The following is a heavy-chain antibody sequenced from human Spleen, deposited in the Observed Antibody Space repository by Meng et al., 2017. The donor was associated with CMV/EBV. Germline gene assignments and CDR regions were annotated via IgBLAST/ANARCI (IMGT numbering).Heavy chain of an antibody. V-gene: IGHV2-5*01. J-gene: IGHJ4*02. CDR3: ARSYYSDSSGFSGFDY. CDR2: IYWNDDK. Sequence: SGPTLVKPKQTLTLTCTFSGFSLNTIGLGVGWIRQPPGKALEWLALIYWNDDKRYSPSLKNRLTISKDTSNNQVVLTMANMDPVDTATYSCARSYYSDSSGFSGFDYWGQGTLVTVSS. CDR1: GFSLNTIGLG. D-gene: IGHD3-22*01.